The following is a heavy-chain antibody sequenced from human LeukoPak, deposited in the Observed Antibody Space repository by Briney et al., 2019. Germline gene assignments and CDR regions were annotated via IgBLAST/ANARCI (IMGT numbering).Heavy chain of an antibody. V-gene: IGHV3-23*01. D-gene: IGHD4-11*01. Sequence: GGSLRLSCAASGFTFGDYYMIWIRQAPGKGLEWVSAISGSGGNTYYADSVKGRFTISRDNSKNTLYLQMNSLRAEDAAVYYCANEYSKGDVWGQGTMVTVSS. CDR1: GFTFGDYY. CDR2: ISGSGGNT. J-gene: IGHJ3*01. CDR3: ANEYSKGDV.